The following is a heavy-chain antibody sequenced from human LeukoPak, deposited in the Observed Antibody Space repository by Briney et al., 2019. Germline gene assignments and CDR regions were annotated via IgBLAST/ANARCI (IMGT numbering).Heavy chain of an antibody. Sequence: GGSLRLSCIASGFRLSGYAMSWVRQAPGKGLEWVAVISYDGSNKYYADSVKGRFTISRDNSKNTLYLQMNSLRAEDTAVYYCAMAGYSSSWYKRGYYGMDVWGQGTTVTVSS. D-gene: IGHD6-13*01. CDR2: ISYDGSNK. CDR3: AMAGYSSSWYKRGYYGMDV. J-gene: IGHJ6*02. CDR1: GFRLSGYA. V-gene: IGHV3-30*03.